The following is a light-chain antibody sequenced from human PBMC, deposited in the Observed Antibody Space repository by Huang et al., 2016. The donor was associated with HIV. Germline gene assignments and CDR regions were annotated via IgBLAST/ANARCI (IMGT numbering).Light chain of an antibody. V-gene: IGKV4-1*01. CDR2: WAS. Sequence: DIVMTQSPDFLSVSLGERATINCKSSQRILYSSNDKNYLAWYQQRPGQPPRLIIYWASTRQSGVPDRFSGSGSGTDFALTIDNLQAEDVAVYYCQQYYTTPRTFGPGTKV. CDR3: QQYYTTPRT. CDR1: QRILYSSNDKNY. J-gene: IGKJ3*01.